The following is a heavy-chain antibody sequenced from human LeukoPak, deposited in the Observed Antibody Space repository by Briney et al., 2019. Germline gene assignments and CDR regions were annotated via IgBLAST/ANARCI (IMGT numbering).Heavy chain of an antibody. CDR1: GFTFSSYW. D-gene: IGHD5-18*01. V-gene: IGHV3-74*01. CDR2: INSDGSST. J-gene: IGHJ4*02. Sequence: PGGSLRLSCAASGFTFSSYWMHWVRQAPGKGLVWVSRINSDGSSTSYADSVKGRFTISRDNAKNTLYLQMNSLRAEDTAVYYCARDRIQLWRRINFDYWGQGTLVTVSS. CDR3: ARDRIQLWRRINFDY.